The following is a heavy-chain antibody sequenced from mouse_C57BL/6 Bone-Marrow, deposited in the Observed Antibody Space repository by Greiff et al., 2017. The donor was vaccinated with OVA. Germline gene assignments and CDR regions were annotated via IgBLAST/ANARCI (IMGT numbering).Heavy chain of an antibody. D-gene: IGHD2-4*01. CDR3: ARDRDDYVYFDV. V-gene: IGHV5-4*03. J-gene: IGHJ1*03. CDR2: ISDGGSYT. Sequence: EVKLVESGGGLVKPGGSLKLSCAASGFTFSSYAMSWVRQTPEKRLEWVATISDGGSYTYYPDNVKGRFTISRDNAKNNLYLQMSHLKSEDTAMYYCARDRDDYVYFDVWGTGTTVTVSS. CDR1: GFTFSSYA.